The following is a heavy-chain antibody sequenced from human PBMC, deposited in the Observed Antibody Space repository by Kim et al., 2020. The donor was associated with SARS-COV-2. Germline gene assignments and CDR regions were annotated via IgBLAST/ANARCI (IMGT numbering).Heavy chain of an antibody. Sequence: GGSLRLSCAASGFTFSNAWMRWVRQAPGKGLEWVGHIKSKTDGGTIDYAAPVKGRFTISRDDSKNTLYLQMNSLKIEDTAVYCCSAGRALGYWGQGTLVTVSS. D-gene: IGHD3-10*01. CDR3: SAGRALGY. CDR2: IKSKTDGGTI. V-gene: IGHV3-15*01. CDR1: GFTFSNAW. J-gene: IGHJ4*02.